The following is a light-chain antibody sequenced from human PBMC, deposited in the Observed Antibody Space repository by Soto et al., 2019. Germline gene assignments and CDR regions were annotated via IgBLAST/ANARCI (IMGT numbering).Light chain of an antibody. Sequence: EIVMTQSPATLSVSPGERATLSCRASQSLSSNLAWYQQKPGQAPRLLIYGASTRATAIPARSSGSGSGTEFTLTISSLQSEDFAVYYCQQYNYWPRTFGQGTKVDIK. CDR1: QSLSSN. CDR3: QQYNYWPRT. J-gene: IGKJ1*01. CDR2: GAS. V-gene: IGKV3-15*01.